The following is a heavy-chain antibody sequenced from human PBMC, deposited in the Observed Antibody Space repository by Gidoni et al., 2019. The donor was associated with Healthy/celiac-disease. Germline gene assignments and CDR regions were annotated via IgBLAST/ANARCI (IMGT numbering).Heavy chain of an antibody. Sequence: QVQLQQWGAGLLMPSETLSLPCAVYGGSLSGYYWSWIRQPPGEGLEWIGEINHSGGTNYNPSLKSRVTISVDTSKNQFSLKLSSVTATDTAVYCCARDYDSSLFYWGQGTLVTVSS. CDR3: ARDYDSSLFY. CDR2: INHSGGT. CDR1: GGSLSGYY. V-gene: IGHV4-34*01. J-gene: IGHJ4*02. D-gene: IGHD3-22*01.